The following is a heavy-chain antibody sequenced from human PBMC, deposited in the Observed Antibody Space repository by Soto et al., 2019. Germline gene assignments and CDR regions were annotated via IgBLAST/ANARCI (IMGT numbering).Heavy chain of an antibody. CDR2: IYHSGST. D-gene: IGHD1-1*01. J-gene: IGHJ5*02. CDR1: GGSISSGGYS. V-gene: IGHV4-30-2*01. Sequence: SETLSLTCAVSGGSISSGGYSWNWIRQPPGKGLEWIGYIYHSGSTLYNLSLKSRVTISVDKSKNQFSLKLSSVTAADTAVYYCARDQLEGNWFDPWGQGTLVTVSS. CDR3: ARDQLEGNWFDP.